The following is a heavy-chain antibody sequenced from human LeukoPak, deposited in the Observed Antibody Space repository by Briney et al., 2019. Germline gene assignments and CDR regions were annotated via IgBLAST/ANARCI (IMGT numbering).Heavy chain of an antibody. CDR2: ISGSGDRT. CDR1: GLTFSSYD. Sequence: PGGSLRLSCAASGLTFSSYDMSWVRQAPGKGLEWVSGISGSGDRTYYADSVRGRFTISRDNSKNTLDLQMNSLRAEDTAVYYCARDLMVDTAMVTTWYYYGMDVWGQGTTVTVSS. J-gene: IGHJ6*02. V-gene: IGHV3-23*01. D-gene: IGHD5-18*01. CDR3: ARDLMVDTAMVTTWYYYGMDV.